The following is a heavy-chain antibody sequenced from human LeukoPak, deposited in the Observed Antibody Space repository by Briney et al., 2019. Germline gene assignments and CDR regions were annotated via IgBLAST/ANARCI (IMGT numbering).Heavy chain of an antibody. CDR1: GGSFSGYY. J-gene: IGHJ4*02. V-gene: IGHV4-34*01. D-gene: IGHD3-22*01. CDR3: ARGGYYYDSSGYYSVLPFGY. CDR2: INHSGST. Sequence: SETLSLTCAVYGGSFSGYYWSWIRQPPGKGLEWIGEINHSGSTNYNPSLKSRVTISVDTSKNQFSLKLSSVTAADTAVYYCARGGYYYDSSGYYSVLPFGYWGQGTLSPSPQ.